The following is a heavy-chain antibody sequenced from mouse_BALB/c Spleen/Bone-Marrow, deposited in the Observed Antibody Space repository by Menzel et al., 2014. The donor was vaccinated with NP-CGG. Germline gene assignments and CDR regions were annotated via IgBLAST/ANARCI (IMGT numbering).Heavy chain of an antibody. Sequence: VKLMESGAELVRPGVSVKISCKGSGYTFTDYAVHWVEQSHAKSLEWIGVISTYYGDATYNQKFKGRATMTVDKSSSTAYMELARLTSEDSAIYYCARDLDYWGQGTTLTVSS. CDR2: ISTYYGDA. J-gene: IGHJ2*01. CDR1: GYTFTDYA. CDR3: ARDLDY. V-gene: IGHV1S137*01.